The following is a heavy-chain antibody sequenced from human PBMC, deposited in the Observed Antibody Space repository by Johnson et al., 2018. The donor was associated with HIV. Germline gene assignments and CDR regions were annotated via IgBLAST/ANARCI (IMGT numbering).Heavy chain of an antibody. J-gene: IGHJ3*01. CDR1: GFTVSTSY. V-gene: IGHV3-53*04. CDR3: AKESKWESRTPHAFER. D-gene: IGHD1-26*01. Sequence: VQLVESGGGLVQPGGSLRLSCAVSGFTVSTSYMTWVRQAPGKGLDWVAVIFNSGTTYYADPVKGRFIISRNNSKNTLYLQMQSLRHEDTAIYYCAKESKWESRTPHAFERWGQGTMVTVSS. CDR2: IFNSGTT.